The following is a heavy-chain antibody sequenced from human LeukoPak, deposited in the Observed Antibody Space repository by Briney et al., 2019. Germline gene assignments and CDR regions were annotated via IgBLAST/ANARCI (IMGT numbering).Heavy chain of an antibody. J-gene: IGHJ5*02. D-gene: IGHD2-15*01. V-gene: IGHV4-59*01. Sequence: PSETLSLTCTVSGGSISSYYWSWIRQPPGKGLEWIGYIYYSGSTNYNPSLKSRVTISVDTSKNQFSLKLSSVTAADTAVYYCARGRSRIVVGWFDPWGQGTLDTVSS. CDR1: GGSISSYY. CDR3: ARGRSRIVVGWFDP. CDR2: IYYSGST.